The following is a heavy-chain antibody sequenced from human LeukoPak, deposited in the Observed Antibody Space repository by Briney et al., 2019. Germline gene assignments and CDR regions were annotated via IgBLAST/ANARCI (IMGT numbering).Heavy chain of an antibody. V-gene: IGHV1-18*01. CDR2: ISDYNGNT. CDR1: GYTFTSYG. CDR3: ARVGGVGYCSGGSCPYYFDY. Sequence: ASVKVSCKASGYTFTSYGISWVRQAPGQGLEWMGWISDYNGNTNYAQKLQGRVTMTTDTSTSTAYMELRSLRSDDTAVYYCARVGGVGYCSGGSCPYYFDYWGQGTLVTISS. D-gene: IGHD2-15*01. J-gene: IGHJ4*02.